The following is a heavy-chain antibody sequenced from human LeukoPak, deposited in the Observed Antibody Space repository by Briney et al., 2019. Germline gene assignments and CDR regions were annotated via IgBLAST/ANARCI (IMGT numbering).Heavy chain of an antibody. V-gene: IGHV3-23*01. J-gene: IGHJ4*02. Sequence: GGSLRLSCAASGFPFSNYGMNWVRQAPGKGLEWVSGITGSGITTYYADSVKGRFTVSRDNSKNTLSLQMYSLRAEDTAIYYCAKANVFGVLDYFDYWGQGTLVTVSS. CDR2: ITGSGITT. CDR1: GFPFSNYG. CDR3: AKANVFGVLDYFDY. D-gene: IGHD3-3*01.